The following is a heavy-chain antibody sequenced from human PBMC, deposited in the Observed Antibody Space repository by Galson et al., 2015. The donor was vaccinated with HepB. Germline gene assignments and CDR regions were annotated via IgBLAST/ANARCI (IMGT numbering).Heavy chain of an antibody. CDR3: ARAFLAYSSSWPPAY. Sequence: LSLTCTVSGDSISSGGYYWSWIRQHPGKGLEWIGYIHYSGSIYYNPSLKSRVTISVDTSKNQLSLKLSSVTAADTAVYYCARAFLAYSSSWPPAYWGQGTLVTVSS. CDR1: GDSISSGGYY. J-gene: IGHJ4*02. V-gene: IGHV4-31*03. CDR2: IHYSGSI. D-gene: IGHD6-13*01.